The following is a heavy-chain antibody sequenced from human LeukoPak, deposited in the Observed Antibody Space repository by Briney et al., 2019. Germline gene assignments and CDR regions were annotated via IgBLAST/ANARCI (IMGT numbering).Heavy chain of an antibody. CDR2: VWYDGTTK. Sequence: QPGGSLRLSCAASGVNFSSYGTHWVRQAPGKGLEWVALVWYDGTTKHYADSVRGRFTISRDNSKNTLHLQMNGLRAEDTAIYYCAKVPYSGSYHDYFFDSWGQGTLVTVSS. D-gene: IGHD1-26*01. CDR1: GVNFSSYG. CDR3: AKVPYSGSYHDYFFDS. J-gene: IGHJ4*02. V-gene: IGHV3-33*06.